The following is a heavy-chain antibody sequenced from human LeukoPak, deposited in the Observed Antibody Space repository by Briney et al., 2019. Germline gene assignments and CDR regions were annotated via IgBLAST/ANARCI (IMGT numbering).Heavy chain of an antibody. J-gene: IGHJ4*02. Sequence: GGSLRLSCAASGFTFSSYAMHWVRQAPGKGLEWVAVISYDGSNKYYADSVKGRFTISRDNSKNTLYLQMNSLRAEDTAVYYCARGPRRITVVVPAAKPLDYWGQGTLVTVSS. CDR3: ARGPRRITVVVPAAKPLDY. D-gene: IGHD2-2*01. V-gene: IGHV3-30*04. CDR1: GFTFSSYA. CDR2: ISYDGSNK.